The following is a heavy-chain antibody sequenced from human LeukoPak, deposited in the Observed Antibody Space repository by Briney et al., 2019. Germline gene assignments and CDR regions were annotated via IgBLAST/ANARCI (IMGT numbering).Heavy chain of an antibody. Sequence: PSETLSLTCAVPLGSISSTTYCWSWIRQPPRKGLECIAHLYYSGSTYSHPSLKSRLTISVDMSKNQFSLKLTSVTAANTAAYSGGRHHYDGSGYYVCLFDCWGQGTLVTV. D-gene: IGHD3-22*01. V-gene: IGHV4-30-4*02. J-gene: IGHJ4*02. CDR2: LYYSGST. CDR1: LGSISSTTYC. CDR3: GRHHYDGSGYYVCLFDC.